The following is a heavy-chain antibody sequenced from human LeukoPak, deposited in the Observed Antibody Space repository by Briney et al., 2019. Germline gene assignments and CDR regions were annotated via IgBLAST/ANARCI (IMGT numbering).Heavy chain of an antibody. CDR1: GFTFSSYS. J-gene: IGHJ4*02. V-gene: IGHV3-53*01. D-gene: IGHD1-26*01. CDR2: IYSGGNT. Sequence: GGSLRLSCAASGFTFSSYSMNWVRQAPGKGLEWVSLIYSGGNTYYADSVKGRFTISRDNSKNTLYPQMNSLRAEDTAVYYCARVWSRIVGATTSSHYWGQGTLVTVSS. CDR3: ARVWSRIVGATTSSHY.